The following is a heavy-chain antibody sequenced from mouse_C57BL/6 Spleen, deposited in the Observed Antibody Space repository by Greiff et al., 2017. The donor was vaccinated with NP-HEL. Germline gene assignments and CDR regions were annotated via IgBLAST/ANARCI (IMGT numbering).Heavy chain of an antibody. V-gene: IGHV1-64*01. J-gene: IGHJ4*01. CDR2: IHPNSGST. CDR1: GYTFTSYW. CDR3: ARTYYSYAMDD. D-gene: IGHD2-12*01. Sequence: QVQLQQPGAELVKPGASVKLSCKASGYTFTSYWMHWVKQRPGQGLEWIGMIHPNSGSTNYNEKFKSKATLTVDKSSSTAYMQLSSLTSEDSAVYYCARTYYSYAMDDWGQGTSVTVSS.